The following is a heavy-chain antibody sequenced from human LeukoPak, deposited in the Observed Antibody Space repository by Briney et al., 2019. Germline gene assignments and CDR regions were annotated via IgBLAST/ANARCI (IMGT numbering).Heavy chain of an antibody. D-gene: IGHD5-18*01. J-gene: IGHJ4*02. CDR2: ISTDGSFT. CDR3: ARGYGTV. CDR1: GFTFSSYW. Sequence: VGSPRLSCAASGFTFSSYWMHWVRQGPEKGLVWVARISTDGSFTSYADSVKGRFTISRDNAKNTLYLQMNSLRDEDTAVYYCARGYGTVWGQGTLVAVSS. V-gene: IGHV3-74*01.